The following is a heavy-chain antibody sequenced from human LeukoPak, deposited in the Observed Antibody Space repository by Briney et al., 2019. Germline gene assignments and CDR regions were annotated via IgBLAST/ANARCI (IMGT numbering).Heavy chain of an antibody. CDR2: IYTTGST. D-gene: IGHD3-10*01. CDR3: ARHFRRDYSASGASQYYHYIDV. Sequence: SETLSLTCSVSGDSMTYDYWSWIRQTPGMRLEWLGYIYTTGSTRYNPSLKSRVTISLDTSKTQFSLRLRSVTAADTAVYYCARHFRRDYSASGASQYYHYIDVWGKGTTVTVSS. CDR1: GDSMTYDY. V-gene: IGHV4-59*08. J-gene: IGHJ6*03.